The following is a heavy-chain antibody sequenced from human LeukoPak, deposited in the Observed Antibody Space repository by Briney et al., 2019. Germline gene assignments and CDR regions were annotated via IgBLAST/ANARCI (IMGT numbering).Heavy chain of an antibody. D-gene: IGHD2-15*01. V-gene: IGHV4-39*01. CDR1: GVTFSSDA. Sequence: PGGSLRLSCAASGVTFSSDAMSWIRQPPGKGLEWIGSILYTGRGWVNPSLHSRASISVDTSRNQFSLRLYSVSATDTALYSCARRASGSGGTQAGMDVWGQGTTVIVSS. CDR3: ARRASGSGGTQAGMDV. CDR2: ILYTGRG. J-gene: IGHJ6*02.